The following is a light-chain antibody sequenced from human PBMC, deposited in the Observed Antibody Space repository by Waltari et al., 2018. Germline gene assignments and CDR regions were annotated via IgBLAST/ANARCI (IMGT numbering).Light chain of an antibody. CDR3: SSFTGNTWV. J-gene: IGLJ3*02. V-gene: IGLV2-14*03. Sequence: QSALTQPASVSGSPGQSITISCTGTSRDVGGYNYVTWYQHHPGNAPKLIIFDVTKRPAGVSDRFCGAKSGNTASLTISGLQAEDESEYYCSSFTGNTWVFGGGTKLTVL. CDR1: SRDVGGYNY. CDR2: DVT.